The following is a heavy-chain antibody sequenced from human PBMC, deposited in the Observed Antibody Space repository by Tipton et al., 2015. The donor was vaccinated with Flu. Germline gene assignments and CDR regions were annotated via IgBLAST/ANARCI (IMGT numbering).Heavy chain of an antibody. J-gene: IGHJ3*02. Sequence: SLRLSCAASGFTFSSYGMLWVRQAPGKGLEWVAVISYDGSNEYYVDSVKGRFTISRDNSKNTLWLQMNSLSAKDTAVYYCATESRLQYFDWLSKEDDAFDIWGQETMVTVSS. CDR1: GFTFSSYG. CDR3: ATESRLQYFDWLSKEDDAFDI. D-gene: IGHD3-9*01. CDR2: ISYDGSNE. V-gene: IGHV3-30*03.